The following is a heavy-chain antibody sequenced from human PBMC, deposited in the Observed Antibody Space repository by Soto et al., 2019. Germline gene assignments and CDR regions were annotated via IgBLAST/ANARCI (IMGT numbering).Heavy chain of an antibody. CDR1: GGPFRGYY. CDR3: GRGGSDCYDSSDFDY. J-gene: IGHJ4*02. D-gene: IGHD3-22*01. CDR2: INHSGST. V-gene: IGHV4-34*01. Sequence: SETLSLTCAVYGGPFRGYYCSLIRQPPGKGLEWIGEINHSGSTNDNPALKSRVIISVDTSKNQFSLKLSSVTAADTALYYCGRGGSDCYDSSDFDYWGQGTLVTVSS.